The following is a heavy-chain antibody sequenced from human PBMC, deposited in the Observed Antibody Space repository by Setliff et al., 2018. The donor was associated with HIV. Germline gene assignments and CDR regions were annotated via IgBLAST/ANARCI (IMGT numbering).Heavy chain of an antibody. Sequence: NPSETLSLTCTVSGDSISSGGYYWSWIRQHPGKGLEWIGYIYYSGSTYYNPSLKSRVIISVDTSKNQFSLKLGFVTAADTAVYHCARGESSTWDLAEHFQHWGHGTLVTVSS. D-gene: IGHD2-2*01. J-gene: IGHJ1*01. CDR3: ARGESSTWDLAEHFQH. CDR2: IYYSGST. CDR1: GDSISSGGYY. V-gene: IGHV4-31*03.